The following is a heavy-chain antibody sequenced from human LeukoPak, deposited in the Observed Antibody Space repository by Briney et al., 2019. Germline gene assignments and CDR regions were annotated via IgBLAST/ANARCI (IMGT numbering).Heavy chain of an antibody. D-gene: IGHD2-8*01. CDR1: GFTFSSYE. Sequence: PGRSLRLSCAASGFTFSSYEMNWVRQAPGKGLEWVSYISSSGSTIYYADSVKGRFTISRDNATNSLYLQMNSLRAEDTAVYYCARELINFDYWGQGTLVTVSS. CDR2: ISSSGSTI. V-gene: IGHV3-48*03. CDR3: ARELINFDY. J-gene: IGHJ4*02.